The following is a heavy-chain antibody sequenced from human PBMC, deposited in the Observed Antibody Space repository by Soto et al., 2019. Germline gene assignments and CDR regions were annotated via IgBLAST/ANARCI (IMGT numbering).Heavy chain of an antibody. J-gene: IGHJ6*02. CDR2: INLDGSEK. CDR3: ARDGSTSWYSYDYHGMDV. Sequence: EVQLVEAAGGLVQPGGSLRLSCAASGFTFRTYWLSWVRQVPGKGLEWVANINLDGSEKHYVDSVKGRFTISRDNARNSLYLQRSSLRAEDTALYYCARDGSTSWYSYDYHGMDVWGQGTTVTVSS. D-gene: IGHD6-13*01. CDR1: GFTFRTYW. V-gene: IGHV3-7*05.